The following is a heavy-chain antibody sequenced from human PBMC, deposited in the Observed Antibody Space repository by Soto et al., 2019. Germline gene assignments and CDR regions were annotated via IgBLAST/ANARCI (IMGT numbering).Heavy chain of an antibody. J-gene: IGHJ4*02. Sequence: GVLRLSCAASGSTFSRCEVNCVRQAPGKGMEWVSNIKSRGSSRYYADSVKGRFTISRDNAKNSLYLQMNSLRAEDTAVYYCANRIAPDYWGQGTLVTVSS. CDR2: IKSRGSSR. CDR3: ANRIAPDY. CDR1: GSTFSRCE. V-gene: IGHV3-48*03. D-gene: IGHD6-13*01.